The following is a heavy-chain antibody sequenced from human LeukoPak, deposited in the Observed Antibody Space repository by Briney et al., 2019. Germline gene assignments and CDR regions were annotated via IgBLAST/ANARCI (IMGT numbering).Heavy chain of an antibody. Sequence: PGGSLRLSCAASGFTFSNYAMDWVRQAPGKGLEWVSSISDTSSYIYYADSVKGRFTISRDNARNSLFLEMNSLRAEDTAVYYCTREGYIYSTYYFDHWGQGALVTVSS. CDR3: TREGYIYSTYYFDH. CDR2: ISDTSSYI. CDR1: GFTFSNYA. V-gene: IGHV3-21*01. D-gene: IGHD5-18*01. J-gene: IGHJ4*02.